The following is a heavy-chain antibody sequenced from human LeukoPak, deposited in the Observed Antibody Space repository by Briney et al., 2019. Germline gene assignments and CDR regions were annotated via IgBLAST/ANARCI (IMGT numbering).Heavy chain of an antibody. Sequence: PGGSLRLSCAASGFTFNRWSMNWVRQAPGKGLEWVSNIISRGDTTHYADSVKGRFSISRDNAKNSVFLQLNSLRAEDTAVYYCARGRGYCTGASCGIDYWGQGTLVTVSS. V-gene: IGHV3-48*04. J-gene: IGHJ4*02. CDR2: IISRGDTT. CDR3: ARGRGYCTGASCGIDY. CDR1: GFTFNRWS. D-gene: IGHD2-8*02.